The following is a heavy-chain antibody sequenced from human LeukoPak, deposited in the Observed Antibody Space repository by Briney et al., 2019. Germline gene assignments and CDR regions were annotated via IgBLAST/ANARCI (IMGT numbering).Heavy chain of an antibody. V-gene: IGHV3-53*01. CDR1: GFTVSSNY. CDR2: VYSGGST. Sequence: GGSLILSCAASGFTVSSNYMSWVRQAPGRGLEWVSVVYSGGSTYYADSVKGRFTISRDNPKNTLYLQMNSLRAEDTAVYYCARGVTTGTTPYYYAMDVWGQGTTVTVSS. J-gene: IGHJ6*02. D-gene: IGHD1-1*01. CDR3: ARGVTTGTTPYYYAMDV.